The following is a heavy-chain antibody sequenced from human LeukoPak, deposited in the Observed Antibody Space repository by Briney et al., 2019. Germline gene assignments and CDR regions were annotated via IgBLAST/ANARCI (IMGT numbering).Heavy chain of an antibody. CDR1: GGSFSGYY. CDR3: ARHGRGSIVVVPAAISVPRWFDP. CDR2: INHSGST. V-gene: IGHV4-34*01. D-gene: IGHD2-2*01. Sequence: SETLSLTCAVYGGSFSGYYWSWIRQPPGKGLEWIGEINHSGSTNYNPSLKSRVTISVDTSKNQFSLKLSSVTAADTAVYYCARHGRGSIVVVPAAISVPRWFDPWGQGTLVTVSS. J-gene: IGHJ5*02.